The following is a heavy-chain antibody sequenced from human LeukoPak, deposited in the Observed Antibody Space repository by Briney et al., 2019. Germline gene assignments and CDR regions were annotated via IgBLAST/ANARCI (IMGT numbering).Heavy chain of an antibody. CDR1: GFTFSNNG. V-gene: IGHV3-33*01. CDR2: IWFDGSNT. CDR3: VRGNQRALDY. J-gene: IGHJ4*02. D-gene: IGHD2-2*01. Sequence: GRSLRLSCAASGFTFSNNGMHWVRQAPGKGLEWAALIWFDGSNTYYADSVKGRFTISRDNSKDTLFLQMNSLRAEDTAVYYCVRGNQRALDYWGQGTLVTVSS.